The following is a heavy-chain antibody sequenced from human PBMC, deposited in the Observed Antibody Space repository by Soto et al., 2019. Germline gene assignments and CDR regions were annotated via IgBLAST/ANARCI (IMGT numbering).Heavy chain of an antibody. CDR2: ISSSSSTI. CDR1: GFTFSDNS. J-gene: IGHJ6*02. V-gene: IGHV3-48*02. D-gene: IGHD2-2*01. Sequence: GGSQRLSCAASGFTFSDNSVNWVLQATGKGLEWVSYISSSSSTIYYADSVKGRFTISRDNAKNSLYLQMNSLRDEDTAVYYCARDCSSTSCYDYYYGMDVWGQGTTVTVSS. CDR3: ARDCSSTSCYDYYYGMDV.